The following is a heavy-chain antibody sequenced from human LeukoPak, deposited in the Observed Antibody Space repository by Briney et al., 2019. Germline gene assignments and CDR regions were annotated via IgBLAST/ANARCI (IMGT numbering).Heavy chain of an antibody. J-gene: IGHJ4*02. Sequence: PSETLSLTCAVYGGSFSGYYWSWIRQPPGKGLEWIGEINHSGSTNYNPSLKSRVTISVDTSKNQFSLKLSSVTAADTAVYYCARVRGYYYGSGSYYFDYWGQVTLVTVSS. CDR3: ARVRGYYYGSGSYYFDY. V-gene: IGHV4-34*01. CDR2: INHSGST. CDR1: GGSFSGYY. D-gene: IGHD3-10*01.